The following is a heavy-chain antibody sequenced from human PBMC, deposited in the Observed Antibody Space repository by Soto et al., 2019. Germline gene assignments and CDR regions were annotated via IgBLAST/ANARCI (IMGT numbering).Heavy chain of an antibody. V-gene: IGHV3-23*01. CDR1: GFVFSNYA. Sequence: EVQLLESGGGLVQSGGSLRVSCTASGFVFSNYAVTWVCQGPGQGLEWVSAITARGDTTYYADSVKGRFTISRDNSRDNLFLDMSSLRADDTALYYCVRGIYPSSAGGPFDLWGQGTLVTVSS. D-gene: IGHD5-12*01. CDR3: VRGIYPSSAGGPFDL. CDR2: ITARGDTT. J-gene: IGHJ4*02.